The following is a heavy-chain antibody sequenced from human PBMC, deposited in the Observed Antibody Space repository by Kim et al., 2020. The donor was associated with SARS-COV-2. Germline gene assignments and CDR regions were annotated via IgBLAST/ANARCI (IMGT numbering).Heavy chain of an antibody. V-gene: IGHV4-59*08. CDR2: MFYSGIT. CDR3: ARLDRGQLWVKFDY. J-gene: IGHJ4*02. CDR1: GDSIRSFY. D-gene: IGHD5-18*01. Sequence: SETLSLTCTVSGDSIRSFYWSWIRQPPGKGLEWIGYMFYSGITNFNPSLKGRVTISPDTSKNQFSLKLSSVTAADTAVYYCARLDRGQLWVKFDYWSQGTLVTVSS.